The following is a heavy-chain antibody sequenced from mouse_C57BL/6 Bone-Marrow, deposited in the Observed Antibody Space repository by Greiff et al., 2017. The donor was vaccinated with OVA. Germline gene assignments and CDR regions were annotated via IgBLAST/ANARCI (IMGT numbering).Heavy chain of an antibody. J-gene: IGHJ3*01. D-gene: IGHD2-1*01. Sequence: EVQLQQSGPELVKPGASVKISCKASGYTFTDYYMNWVKQSHGKSLEWIGDINPNNGVTSYNQKFKGKATLTVDKSSSTAYMELRSLTSEDSAVYYCASQAIYYGNAAWFAYWGQGTLVTVSA. V-gene: IGHV1-26*01. CDR2: INPNNGVT. CDR3: ASQAIYYGNAAWFAY. CDR1: GYTFTDYY.